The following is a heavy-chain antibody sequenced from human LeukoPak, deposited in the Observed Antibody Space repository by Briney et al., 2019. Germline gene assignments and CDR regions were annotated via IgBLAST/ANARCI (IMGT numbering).Heavy chain of an antibody. CDR3: ARLGYCSSTSCPDY. Sequence: PSETLSLTCTVSGGSMTGYYWSWIRQPPGKGLEWIGEINHSGSTNYNPSLKSRVTISVDTSKNQFSLKLSSVTAADTAVYYCARLGYCSSTSCPDYWGQGTLVTVSS. J-gene: IGHJ4*02. D-gene: IGHD2-2*01. CDR1: GGSMTGYY. CDR2: INHSGST. V-gene: IGHV4-34*01.